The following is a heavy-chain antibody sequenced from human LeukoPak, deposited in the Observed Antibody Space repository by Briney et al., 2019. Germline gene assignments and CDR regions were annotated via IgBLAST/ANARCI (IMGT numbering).Heavy chain of an antibody. D-gene: IGHD6-13*01. J-gene: IGHJ4*02. CDR2: VFYPGST. Sequence: SETLSLTCTVSGCHIDRQYWSWIRQPPGKGLEWIGHVFYPGSTNYNPFLKSRVTMSLGTSRDQFSLRLTSVTAADTAIYYCASRPAGSTWYGVFDYWSQGTLVAVSS. V-gene: IGHV4-59*11. CDR3: ASRPAGSTWYGVFDY. CDR1: GCHIDRQY.